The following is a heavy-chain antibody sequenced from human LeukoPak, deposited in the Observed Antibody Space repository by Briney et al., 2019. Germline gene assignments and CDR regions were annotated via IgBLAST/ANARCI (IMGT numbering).Heavy chain of an antibody. CDR2: INPNSGGT. CDR3: AREGTTMVRGGGAFDI. D-gene: IGHD3-10*01. J-gene: IGHJ3*02. Sequence: GASVKVSCKASGYTFTGYYMHWVRQAPGQGLEWMGWINPNSGGTNYAQKFQGRVTMTRDTSISTAYMELSRLRSDDTAVYYCAREGTTMVRGGGAFDIWGQGTMVTASS. CDR1: GYTFTGYY. V-gene: IGHV1-2*02.